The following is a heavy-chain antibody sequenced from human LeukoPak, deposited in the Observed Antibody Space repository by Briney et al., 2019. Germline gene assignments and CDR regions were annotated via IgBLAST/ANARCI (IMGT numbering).Heavy chain of an antibody. CDR3: ARDLGEDDSSGYYTYNWFDP. CDR2: INPSGGST. CDR1: GYTFTSYY. Sequence: GASVKVSCKAFGYTFTSYYMHWVRQAPGQGLEWMGIINPSGGSTSYAQKFQGRVTMTRDTSTSTVYMELSSLRSEDTAVYYCARDLGEDDSSGYYTYNWFDPWGQGTLVTVSS. D-gene: IGHD3-22*01. J-gene: IGHJ5*02. V-gene: IGHV1-46*01.